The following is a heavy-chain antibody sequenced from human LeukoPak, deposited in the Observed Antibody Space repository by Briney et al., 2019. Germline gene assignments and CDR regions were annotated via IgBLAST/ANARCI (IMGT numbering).Heavy chain of an antibody. J-gene: IGHJ3*02. Sequence: EASVKVSCKASGYTFTGYYMHWVRQAPGQGLEWMGWINPNSGGTNYAQKFQGRVTITRDTSISTAYMELSRLRSDDTAVYYCARVPGRYHNTHGAFDIWGQGTMVTVSS. CDR2: INPNSGGT. CDR1: GYTFTGYY. CDR3: ARVPGRYHNTHGAFDI. V-gene: IGHV1-2*02. D-gene: IGHD1-26*01.